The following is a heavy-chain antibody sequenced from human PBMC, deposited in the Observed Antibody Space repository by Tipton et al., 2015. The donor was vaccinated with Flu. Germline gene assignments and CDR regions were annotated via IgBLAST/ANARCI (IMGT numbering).Heavy chain of an antibody. CDR1: GFTFDDYA. CDR2: ICGDGLNT. D-gene: IGHD4-11*01. J-gene: IGHJ4*02. V-gene: IGHV3-43*02. CDR3: VKDIFSGPMTVTGTFDY. Sequence: SLRLSCAASGFTFDDYAMHWVRQSPGKGLEWISLICGDGLNTHYADSVKGRFTVSRDNSKNSLYLQMNSLRSEDTAMYYCVKDIFSGPMTVTGTFDYWGPGTLVAVSS.